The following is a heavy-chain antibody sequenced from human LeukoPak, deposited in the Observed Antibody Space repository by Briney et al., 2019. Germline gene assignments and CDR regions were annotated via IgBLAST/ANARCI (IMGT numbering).Heavy chain of an antibody. V-gene: IGHV3-23*01. CDR1: GXTFSSYD. CDR2: IDKSGGGT. J-gene: IGHJ4*02. CDR3: AKVTWSSSGSDY. Sequence: GGSXXLXCXXSGXTFSSYDMSWVRQAPGKGLEGVSGIDKSGGGTYYADSVKGRFTMSRDNSKNTLFLQMNSLRAEDTAVYYCAKVTWSSSGSDYWGQGTLVTVSS. D-gene: IGHD6-19*01.